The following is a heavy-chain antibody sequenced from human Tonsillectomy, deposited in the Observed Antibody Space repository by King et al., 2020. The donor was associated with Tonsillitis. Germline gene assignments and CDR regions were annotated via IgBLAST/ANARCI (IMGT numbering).Heavy chain of an antibody. CDR2: IYYSGST. J-gene: IGHJ4*02. CDR1: GGSVSSGSYY. CDR3: ARGGGITIFGVPLGRPFDY. Sequence: QLQESGPGLVKPSETLSLTCTVSGGSVSSGSYYWSWIRQPPGKGLEWIGYIYYSGSTNYNPSLKSRVTISVDTSKNQFSLKLSSVTAADTAVYYCARGGGITIFGVPLGRPFDYWGQGTLVTVSS. V-gene: IGHV4-61*01. D-gene: IGHD3-3*01.